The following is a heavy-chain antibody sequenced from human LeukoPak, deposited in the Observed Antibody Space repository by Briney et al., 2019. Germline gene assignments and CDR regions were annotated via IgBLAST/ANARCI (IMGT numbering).Heavy chain of an antibody. CDR3: ARDGPYGLYYFDH. CDR1: GYTFANYG. J-gene: IGHJ4*02. Sequence: ASVKVSCKATGYTFANYGISWVRQAPGQGLEWTGWISAYNRNTAYAQKVRGRVTMTTDTSTSTAYMELRSLRSDDTAVYYCARDGPYGLYYFDHWGQGPLVTVSS. V-gene: IGHV1-18*01. CDR2: ISAYNRNT. D-gene: IGHD4-17*01.